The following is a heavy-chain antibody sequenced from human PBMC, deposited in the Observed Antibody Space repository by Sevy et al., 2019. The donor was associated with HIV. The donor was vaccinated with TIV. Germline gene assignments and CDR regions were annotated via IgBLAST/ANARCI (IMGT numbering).Heavy chain of an antibody. CDR2: IKQDGSEK. D-gene: IGHD6-13*01. CDR1: GFTFSSYW. V-gene: IGHV3-7*03. Sequence: GGSLRLSCAASGFTFSSYWMSWVRQAPGKGLEWVANIKQDGSEKYYVDSVKGRFTISRDNAKNSLYLQTNSLRAEDTAVYYCARDAPRGYSSSWYRVARIYYMDVWGKGTTVTVSS. CDR3: ARDAPRGYSSSWYRVARIYYMDV. J-gene: IGHJ6*03.